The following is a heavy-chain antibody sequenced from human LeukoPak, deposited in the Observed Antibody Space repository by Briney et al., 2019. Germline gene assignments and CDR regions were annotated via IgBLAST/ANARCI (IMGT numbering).Heavy chain of an antibody. CDR1: GFSVETNY. D-gene: IGHD1-1*01. V-gene: IGHV3-53*01. CDR3: ATEPGPEGLDY. Sequence: GGSLRLSCTASGFSVETNYMTWVRQAPGKGLEWVSTIYSGGTTYYADSVKGRFTISRDNSKNTLYLQMNSLRAEDTAVYYCATEPGPEGLDYWGQGTLVTVSS. CDR2: IYSGGTT. J-gene: IGHJ4*02.